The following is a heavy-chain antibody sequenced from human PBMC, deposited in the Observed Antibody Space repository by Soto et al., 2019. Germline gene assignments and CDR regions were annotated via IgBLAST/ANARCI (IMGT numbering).Heavy chain of an antibody. J-gene: IGHJ5*02. D-gene: IGHD3-10*01. Sequence: SETLSLTCTVSGGSISSYYWSWIRQPPGKGLEWIGYIYYSGSTYYNPSLKSRVTISVDTSKNQFSLKLSSVTAADTAVYYCARGQYYYGSGSSVAFDPWGQGPRSPSPQ. CDR3: ARGQYYYGSGSSVAFDP. V-gene: IGHV4-59*12. CDR1: GGSISSYY. CDR2: IYYSGST.